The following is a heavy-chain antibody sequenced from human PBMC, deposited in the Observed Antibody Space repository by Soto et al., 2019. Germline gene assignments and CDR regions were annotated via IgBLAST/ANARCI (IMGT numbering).Heavy chain of an antibody. CDR1: CYTFTSYS. CDR3: ARQRKIFGVVRRYYYYGMDV. J-gene: IGHJ6*02. V-gene: IGHV1-18*04. D-gene: IGHD3-3*01. CDR2: ISAYNGNT. Sequence: ASVKVSCSASCYTFTSYSISWVRQAPVQGLEWMGWISAYNGNTNYAQKLQGRVTMTTDTSTSTAYMELRSLRSDETAVYYCARQRKIFGVVRRYYYYGMDVWGQGTTVPVSS.